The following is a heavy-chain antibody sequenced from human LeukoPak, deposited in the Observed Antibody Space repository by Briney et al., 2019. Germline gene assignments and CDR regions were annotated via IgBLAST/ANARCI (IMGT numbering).Heavy chain of an antibody. J-gene: IGHJ3*02. CDR2: IYYCGST. CDR1: GGIISSGGYY. CDR3: ARERLWFGELLSSPDASDI. V-gene: IGHV4-61*08. Sequence: SETLSLICTVSGGIISSGGYYWSWIRQPPGKGLEWIGYIYYCGSTNYNPSLKSRVTISVDTSKNQFSLQLSSVTAADTAVYYCARERLWFGELLSSPDASDIWGQGTMVTVSS. D-gene: IGHD3-10*01.